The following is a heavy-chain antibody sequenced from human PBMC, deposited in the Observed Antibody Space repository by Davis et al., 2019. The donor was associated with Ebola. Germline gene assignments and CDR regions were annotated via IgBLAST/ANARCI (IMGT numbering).Heavy chain of an antibody. CDR1: GYTFTSYG. V-gene: IGHV1-18*01. CDR2: ISGYEDNR. Sequence: ASVKVSCKAFGYTFTSYGISWVRQAPGQGLEWMGWISGYEDNRNYAPRFQGRITLIKDRATSTVYMELSSLTSDDTAVYYCARDLATSSGAHFFYFGMDVWGEGTSVAVSS. D-gene: IGHD3-10*01. J-gene: IGHJ6*04. CDR3: ARDLATSSGAHFFYFGMDV.